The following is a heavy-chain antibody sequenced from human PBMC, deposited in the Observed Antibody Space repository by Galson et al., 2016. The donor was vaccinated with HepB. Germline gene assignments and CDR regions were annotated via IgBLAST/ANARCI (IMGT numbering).Heavy chain of an antibody. J-gene: IGHJ4*02. V-gene: IGHV1-18*01. CDR3: ARGSSWRYFDY. CDR2: ISDYNGDR. CDR1: GYSFTSYG. D-gene: IGHD6-13*01. Sequence: SVKVSCKASGYSFTSYGIAWVRQAPGQGLEWMGWISDYNGDRNYAQKFQGRVTLTTDTSTTTVYMELTSLRPDDTAVYFCARGSSWRYFDYWGQGTQVTVSS.